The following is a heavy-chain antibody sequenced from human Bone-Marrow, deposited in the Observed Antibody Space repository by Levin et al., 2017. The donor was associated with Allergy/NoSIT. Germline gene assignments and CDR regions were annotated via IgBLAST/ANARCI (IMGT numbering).Heavy chain of an antibody. J-gene: IGHJ4*02. Sequence: PGGSLRLSCAASGFTFSNAWMSWVRQAPGKGLEWVGRIKSKTDGGTTDYAAPVKGRFTISRDDSKNTLYLQMNSLKTEDTAVYYCTTVVEITGTTVLDYWGQGTLVTVSS. CDR3: TTVVEITGTTVLDY. CDR1: GFTFSNAW. V-gene: IGHV3-15*01. D-gene: IGHD1-7*01. CDR2: IKSKTDGGTT.